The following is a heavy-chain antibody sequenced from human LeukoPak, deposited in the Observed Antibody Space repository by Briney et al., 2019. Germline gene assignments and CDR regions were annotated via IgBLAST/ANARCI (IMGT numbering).Heavy chain of an antibody. J-gene: IGHJ5*02. CDR2: ITPNSGGT. Sequence: GASVTVSFTAAGYTFTGYYMHWVRQAPGQGLEWMGWITPNSGGTNYEQKFPGRGTMTRATSISTAYMELSRLRSDDTAVYYCARVSGYDSRFDPWGQGTLVTVSS. CDR3: ARVSGYDSRFDP. CDR1: GYTFTGYY. D-gene: IGHD5-12*01. V-gene: IGHV1-2*02.